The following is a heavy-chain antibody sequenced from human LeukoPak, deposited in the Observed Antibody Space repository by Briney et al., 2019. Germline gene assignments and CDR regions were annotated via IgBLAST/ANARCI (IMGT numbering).Heavy chain of an antibody. CDR1: GDSISSNSYY. CDR3: ARETHY. Sequence: SSETLSLTCSVSGDSISSNSYYWGWIRQPPGKGLEWIGSIYYTGITYYNPSLESRVTISVDTSKNQFPLKLRSVTAADTAVYYCARETHYWGQGTLVTVSS. CDR2: IYYTGIT. V-gene: IGHV4-39*02. J-gene: IGHJ4*02.